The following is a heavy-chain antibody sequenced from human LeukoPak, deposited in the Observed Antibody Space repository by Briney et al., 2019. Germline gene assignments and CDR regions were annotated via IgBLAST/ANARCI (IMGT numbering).Heavy chain of an antibody. V-gene: IGHV4-59*11. D-gene: IGHD6-19*01. Sequence: SSETLSLTCTVSGGSISSHFWSWIRQPPGKGLEWIGNIYNSGTTNYNPSLKSGVTMSVDTSKNQLSLQLTSVTAADTAVYYCTKATQWLAFDYWGRGTLVTVSS. CDR1: GGSISSHF. CDR3: TKATQWLAFDY. CDR2: IYNSGTT. J-gene: IGHJ4*02.